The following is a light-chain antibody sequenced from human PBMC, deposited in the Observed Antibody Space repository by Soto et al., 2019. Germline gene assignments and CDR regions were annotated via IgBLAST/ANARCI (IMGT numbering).Light chain of an antibody. Sequence: IQMTQSPSSLSASVRDRVTITCRASQSISSYLNWYQQKPGKAPKLLIYAASNLQSGVPSRFSGRGSGTDFTLTISSLQPEDSATYYCQQLNSYPITFGQGTRLEI. V-gene: IGKV1-39*01. J-gene: IGKJ5*01. CDR1: QSISSY. CDR2: AAS. CDR3: QQLNSYPIT.